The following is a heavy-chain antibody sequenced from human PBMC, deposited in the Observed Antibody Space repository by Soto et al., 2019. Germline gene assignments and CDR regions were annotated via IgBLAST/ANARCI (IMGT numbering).Heavy chain of an antibody. Sequence: ASVKVSCKASGYTFTAFYMNWVRQAPGQGLEWMGWVNPNTGVTKYAQKFQGRVTMTRDTSINTAYMELSGLTSDDTAVYYCTTLRIDPWSEGTLVTVSS. V-gene: IGHV1-2*02. D-gene: IGHD2-15*01. CDR1: GYTFTAFY. CDR2: VNPNTGVT. J-gene: IGHJ5*02. CDR3: TTLRIDP.